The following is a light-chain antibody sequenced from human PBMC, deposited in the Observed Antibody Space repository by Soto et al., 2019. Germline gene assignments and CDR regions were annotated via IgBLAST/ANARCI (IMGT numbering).Light chain of an antibody. CDR2: GVF. Sequence: ETVLTQSPGTVSLSPGERATLSCTTSQSVRSNYLAWYQQKPGQAPRLLIHGVFSRATGIPDRFSGSGSGTDFTLTISGLEPEDSAVYYCQDYDGSPRTFGQGTKLEI. J-gene: IGKJ2*01. V-gene: IGKV3-20*01. CDR3: QDYDGSPRT. CDR1: QSVRSNY.